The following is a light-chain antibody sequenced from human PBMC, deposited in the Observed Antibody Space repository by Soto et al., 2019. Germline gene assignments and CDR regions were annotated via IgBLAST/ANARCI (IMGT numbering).Light chain of an antibody. Sequence: EIVLTQSPGTLSLSPGERATLSCRASQTVSDDYVAWYHHKPGQPPRLLIYGAVSRAPGIPDRFSGSGSGTQFTLTISRLEPEDFAVYYCQQYGNSPGYTFGQGTKLEI. J-gene: IGKJ2*01. V-gene: IGKV3-20*01. CDR2: GAV. CDR1: QTVSDDY. CDR3: QQYGNSPGYT.